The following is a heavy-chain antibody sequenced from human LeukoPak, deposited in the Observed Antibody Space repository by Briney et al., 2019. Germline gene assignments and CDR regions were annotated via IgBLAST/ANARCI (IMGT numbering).Heavy chain of an antibody. D-gene: IGHD4-17*01. CDR2: IYPGDPDT. V-gene: IGHV5-51*01. J-gene: IGHJ6*04. CDR3: ARHGENGDYGYYGMDV. Sequence: GESLKISCKGSGYSFTSYWIGWVRQMPGKGLEWMGIIYPGDPDTRYSPSFQGQVTISADKSISTAYLQWSSLKASDTAMYYCARHGENGDYGYYGMDVWGKGTTVTVSS. CDR1: GYSFTSYW.